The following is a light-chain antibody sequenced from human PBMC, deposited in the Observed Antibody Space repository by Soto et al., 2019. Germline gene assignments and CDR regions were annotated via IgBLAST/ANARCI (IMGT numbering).Light chain of an antibody. CDR2: GAS. Sequence: EIVLTQSPGTLCLSPGERATLSCRASQSVSSSYLAWYQQKPGQAPRLLIYGASSRATGIPDRFSGSGSGTDFTLTIRRLEPEDAAVYYCQQYGSSPITFGQGTRLEIK. J-gene: IGKJ5*01. CDR3: QQYGSSPIT. V-gene: IGKV3-20*01. CDR1: QSVSSSY.